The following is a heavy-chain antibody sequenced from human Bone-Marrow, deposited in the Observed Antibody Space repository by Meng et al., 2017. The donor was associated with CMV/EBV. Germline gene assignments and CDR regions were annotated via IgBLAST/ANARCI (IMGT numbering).Heavy chain of an antibody. J-gene: IGHJ4*02. CDR3: AKGHPYYYDSSGLDY. CDR1: GFTFSSYA. Sequence: GESLKISCAASGFTFSSYAMSWVRQAPGKGLEWVSAIRGSGGSTYYADSVKGRFTISRDNSKNTLYLQMNSLRAEDTAVYYCAKGHPYYYDSSGLDYWGQGPLVTVSS. V-gene: IGHV3-23*01. D-gene: IGHD3-22*01. CDR2: IRGSGGST.